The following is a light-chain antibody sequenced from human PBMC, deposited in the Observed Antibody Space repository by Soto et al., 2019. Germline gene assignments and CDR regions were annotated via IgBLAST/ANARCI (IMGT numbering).Light chain of an antibody. J-gene: IGKJ1*01. CDR1: QGISSY. V-gene: IGKV1-8*01. CDR3: QQSYSIPWT. Sequence: AIRMTQSPSSFSASTGDRVTITCRASQGISSYLAWYKQKPGKAPKLLSYAASTLQSGVPSRFRGRGSGTDFTLTISCLKSEDFETYYCQQSYSIPWTFGQGTKVDIK. CDR2: AAS.